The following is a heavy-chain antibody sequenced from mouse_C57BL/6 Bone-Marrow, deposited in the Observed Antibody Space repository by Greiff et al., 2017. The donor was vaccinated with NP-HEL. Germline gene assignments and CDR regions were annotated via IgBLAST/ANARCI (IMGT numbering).Heavy chain of an antibody. J-gene: IGHJ4*01. CDR2: IYPRSGNT. CDR1: GYTFTSYG. Sequence: VKLQESGAELARPGASVKLSCKASGYTFTSYGISWVKQRTGQGLEWIGEIYPRSGNTYYNEKFKGKATLTADKSSSTAYMELRSLTSEDSAVYFCAPITTVVAGAMDYWGQGTSVTVSS. V-gene: IGHV1-81*01. D-gene: IGHD1-1*01. CDR3: APITTVVAGAMDY.